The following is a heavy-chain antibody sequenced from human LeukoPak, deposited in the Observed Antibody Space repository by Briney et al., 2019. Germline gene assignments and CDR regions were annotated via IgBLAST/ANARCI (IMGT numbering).Heavy chain of an antibody. CDR1: GDSISSFY. J-gene: IGHJ6*03. V-gene: IGHV4-4*07. CDR3: AREALIEGFYYYMDV. CDR2: FYTSGST. Sequence: SETLSLTCTVSGDSISSFYWSWIRQPAGKGLEWVGRFYTSGSTNYNSSLKSRVTMSVDTSKNQFSLKLSSVTAADTAVYYCAREALIEGFYYYMDVWGKGTTVTVSS. D-gene: IGHD3-22*01.